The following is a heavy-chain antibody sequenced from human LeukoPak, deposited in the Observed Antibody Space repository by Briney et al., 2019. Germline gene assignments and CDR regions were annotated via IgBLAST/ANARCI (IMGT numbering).Heavy chain of an antibody. CDR2: IYASGST. D-gene: IGHD1-1*01. CDR1: GGSINSYY. V-gene: IGHV4-4*07. J-gene: IGHJ4*02. CDR3: TRATGAGLIDY. Sequence: PSETLSLTCTVSGGSINSYYWSWLRQPAERGLEWIRRIYASGSTTYNPSLRSRVAISMDTSKNQFSLRLTSVTAADTAVYYCTRATGAGLIDYWGQGTLVTVSS.